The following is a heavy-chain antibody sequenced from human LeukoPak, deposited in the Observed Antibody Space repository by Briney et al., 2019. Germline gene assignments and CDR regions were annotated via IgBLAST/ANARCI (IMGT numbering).Heavy chain of an antibody. V-gene: IGHV3-23*01. CDR2: ISGSGGST. J-gene: IGHJ4*02. D-gene: IGHD4-17*01. CDR3: AKSLDYGDYLFDY. CDR1: GFTFSSYA. Sequence: GGSLRLSCAASGFTFSSYAMSWVRQAPGKGLGRVSAISGSGGSTYYADSVKGRFTISRDNSKNTLYLQMNSLRAEDTAVYYCAKSLDYGDYLFDYWGQGTLVTVSS.